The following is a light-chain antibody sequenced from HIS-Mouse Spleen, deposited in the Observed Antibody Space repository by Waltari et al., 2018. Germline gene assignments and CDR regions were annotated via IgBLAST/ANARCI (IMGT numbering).Light chain of an antibody. V-gene: IGLV2-23*01. J-gene: IGLJ3*02. CDR1: SSHVGSYNL. CDR3: CSNAGSSTSWV. CDR2: EGS. Sequence: QSALTQPASVSGSPGQSITISCPGTSSHVGSYNLVSWYQQHPGNAPKLMIYEGSKRPSGVSNRVSGSKSGNTSALTISGIQAEDEADYYCCSNAGSSTSWVFGGGTKLTVL.